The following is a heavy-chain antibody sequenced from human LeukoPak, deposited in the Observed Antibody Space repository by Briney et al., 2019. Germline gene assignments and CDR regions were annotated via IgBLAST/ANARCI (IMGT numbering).Heavy chain of an antibody. CDR3: ARVRQYQLLYLDY. CDR1: GYTFTGYY. J-gene: IGHJ4*02. V-gene: IGHV1-2*02. D-gene: IGHD2-2*01. Sequence: ASVKVSCKASGYTFTGYYMHWVRQAPGQGLEWMGWINPNSGGTNYAQKFQGRVTMTRDTSISTAYMELSRLRSDDTAVYYCARVRQYQLLYLDYWGQGTLVTVSS. CDR2: INPNSGGT.